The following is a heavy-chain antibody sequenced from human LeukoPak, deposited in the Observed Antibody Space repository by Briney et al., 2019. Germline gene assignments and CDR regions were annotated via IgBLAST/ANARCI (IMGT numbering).Heavy chain of an antibody. V-gene: IGHV4-39*01. CDR2: IYYSGST. D-gene: IGHD3-10*01. Sequence: SETLSLTCTVSGGSISSSSYYWGWIRQPPGKGLEWIGSIYYSGSTYYNPSLKSRVTISVDTSKNQFSLKLSSVTAADTAAYYCARLGRITMVRGVPHYYYYYMDVWGKGTTVTISS. CDR3: ARLGRITMVRGVPHYYYYYMDV. J-gene: IGHJ6*03. CDR1: GGSISSSSYY.